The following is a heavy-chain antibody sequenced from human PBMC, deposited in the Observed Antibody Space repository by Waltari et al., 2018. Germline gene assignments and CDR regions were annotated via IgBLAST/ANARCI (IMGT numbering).Heavy chain of an antibody. Sequence: QVQLVQSGAEVKKPGASVKVSCKASGYTFTGYYMHWVRQAPGQGLEWMGWINPNRGGTNYAQKVQGRGTMTRDTSISTAYMELSRLRSDDTAVYYCARVAQQQLSGMDVWGQGTTVTVSS. CDR3: ARVAQQQLSGMDV. CDR2: INPNRGGT. J-gene: IGHJ6*02. V-gene: IGHV1-2*02. D-gene: IGHD6-13*01. CDR1: GYTFTGYY.